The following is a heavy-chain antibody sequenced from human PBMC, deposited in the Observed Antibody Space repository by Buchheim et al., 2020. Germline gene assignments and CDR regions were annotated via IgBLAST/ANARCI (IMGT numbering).Heavy chain of an antibody. CDR3: ARDQYSYGFGYYGMDV. V-gene: IGHV3-21*01. CDR1: GFTFSSYS. CDR2: ISSSSSYI. D-gene: IGHD5-18*01. J-gene: IGHJ6*02. Sequence: EVQLVESGGGLVKPGGSLRLSCAASGFTFSSYSMNWVRQAPGKGLEWVSSISSSSSYIYYAESVKGRFTISRDNAKNSLYLQMNSLRAEDTAVYYCARDQYSYGFGYYGMDVWGQGTT.